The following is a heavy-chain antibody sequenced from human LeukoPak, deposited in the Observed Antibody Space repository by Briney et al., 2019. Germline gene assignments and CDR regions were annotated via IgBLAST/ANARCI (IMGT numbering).Heavy chain of an antibody. J-gene: IGHJ4*02. CDR3: ARGGGGYYVSY. CDR1: GFSFSFSN. V-gene: IGHV3-21*01. D-gene: IGHD3-10*02. CDR2: ISSSSSYI. Sequence: SGGSLRLSCAASGFSFSFSNMNWVRQAPGKGLEWVSSISSSSSYIYYADSVKGRFTISRDNAKNSLYLQMNSLRAEDTAVYYCARGGGGYYVSYWGQGTLVTVSS.